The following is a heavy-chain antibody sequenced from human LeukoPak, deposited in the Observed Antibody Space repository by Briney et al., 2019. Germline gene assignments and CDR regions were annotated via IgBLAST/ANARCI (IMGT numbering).Heavy chain of an antibody. V-gene: IGHV3-15*01. J-gene: IGHJ4*02. D-gene: IGHD3-16*02. CDR1: GFTFSNAW. CDR3: TTDDYVWGSYRSY. Sequence: GGSLRLSCAASGFTFSNAWMSWVRQAPGKGLDWVGRIKSKTDGGTTDYAAPVKGRFTISRDDSKNTLYLQMNSLKTEDTAVYYCTTDDYVWGSYRSYWGQGTLVTVSS. CDR2: IKSKTDGGTT.